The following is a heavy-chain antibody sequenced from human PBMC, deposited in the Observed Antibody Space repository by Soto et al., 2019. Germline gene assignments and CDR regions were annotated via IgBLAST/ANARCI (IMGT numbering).Heavy chain of an antibody. CDR1: GGSISSAAYY. V-gene: IGHV4-31*03. J-gene: IGHJ3*02. Sequence: SETLSLTCTVSGGSISSAAYYWSWIRQHPGKGLEWIGYISHSGSTYYTPSLKSRVIISADTSKNQFSLNLTSVTAADTAVYYCARDERRLHDAFDIWGQGTMVTVSS. D-gene: IGHD2-15*01. CDR3: ARDERRLHDAFDI. CDR2: ISHSGST.